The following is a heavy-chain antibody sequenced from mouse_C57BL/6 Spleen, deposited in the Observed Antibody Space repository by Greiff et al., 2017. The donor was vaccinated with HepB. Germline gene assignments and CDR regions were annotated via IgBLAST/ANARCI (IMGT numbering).Heavy chain of an antibody. D-gene: IGHD1-1*01. J-gene: IGHJ1*03. CDR1: GYTFTDYY. CDR2: INPNNGGT. CDR3: ASPLVVATDFDV. Sequence: EVQLQQSGPELVKPGASVKISCKASGYTFTDYYMNWVKQSHGKSLEWIGDINPNNGGTSYNQKFKGKATLTVDKSSSTAYMELRSLTSEDSAVYYCASPLVVATDFDVWGTGTTVTVSS. V-gene: IGHV1-26*01.